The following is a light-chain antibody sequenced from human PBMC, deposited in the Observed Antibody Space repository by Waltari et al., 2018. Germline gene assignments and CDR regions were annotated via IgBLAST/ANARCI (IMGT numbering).Light chain of an antibody. Sequence: QSALTQPASVSGSPGPSIAISCTGTSSDLGGFHHVSWFQQHPGQAPKLLLYALTIPPSGVSGRFSGSKSGNTASLSIAGLQAEDEADYYCSSYTINDTYVCGTGTTVTVL. V-gene: IGLV2-14*03. CDR2: ALT. CDR3: SSYTINDTYV. J-gene: IGLJ1*01. CDR1: SSDLGGFHH.